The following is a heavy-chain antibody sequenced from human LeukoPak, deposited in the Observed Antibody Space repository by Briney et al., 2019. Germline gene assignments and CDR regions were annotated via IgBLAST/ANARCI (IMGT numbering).Heavy chain of an antibody. J-gene: IGHJ4*02. CDR2: ITSKTDGGIT. CDR3: STDRHYDILTGYFDLFDY. V-gene: IGHV3-15*01. CDR1: GFTFNNAW. D-gene: IGHD3-9*01. Sequence: GGSLRLSCAASGFTFNNAWMSWVRQAPGRGLEWVGRITSKTDGGITDYAASVKGRFTISRDDSKNTLYLQMDSLKTEDTAVYYCSTDRHYDILTGYFDLFDYWGQGTLVTVSS.